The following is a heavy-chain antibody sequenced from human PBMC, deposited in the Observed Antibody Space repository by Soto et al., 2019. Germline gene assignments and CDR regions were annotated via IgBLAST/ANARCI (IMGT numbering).Heavy chain of an antibody. CDR3: ARDVSRHSIAVAGKKPFDY. CDR1: GFTFSSYS. J-gene: IGHJ4*02. V-gene: IGHV3-21*01. CDR2: ISSSSSYI. Sequence: EVQLVESGGGLVKPGGSLRLSCAASGFTFSSYSMNWVRQAPGKGLEWVSSISSSSSYIYYADSVKGRFTISRDNAKNSLYLQMNSLRAEDTAVYYCARDVSRHSIAVAGKKPFDYWGQGTLVTVSS. D-gene: IGHD6-19*01.